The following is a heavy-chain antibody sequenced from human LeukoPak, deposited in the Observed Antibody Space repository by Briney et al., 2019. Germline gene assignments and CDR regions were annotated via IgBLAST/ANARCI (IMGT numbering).Heavy chain of an antibody. V-gene: IGHV3-49*03. CDR2: ISGGTT. CDR3: AKENYDSSGTDFDY. Sequence: PGGSLRLSCTASGFTFGDYLMSWFRQAPGKGLEWIGFISGGTTEYAASVKSRFTISRDDSTSIAYLQMNSLRAEDTAVYYCAKENYDSSGTDFDYWGQGTLVTVSS. J-gene: IGHJ4*02. D-gene: IGHD3-22*01. CDR1: GFTFGDYL.